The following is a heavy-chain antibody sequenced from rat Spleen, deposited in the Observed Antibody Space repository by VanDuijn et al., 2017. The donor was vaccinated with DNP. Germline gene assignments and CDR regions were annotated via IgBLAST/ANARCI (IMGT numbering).Heavy chain of an antibody. CDR1: GFSLTSNG. J-gene: IGHJ2*01. V-gene: IGHV2-72*01. CDR2: IWAGGST. Sequence: VQLKESGPGLAQPSQTLSLTCTVSGFSLTSNGVGWVRQPLGKGLVWMGTIWAGGSTNYNSAVQSRLSISRDTSKSQVFLKMNSLQPEDTGTYYCARHRDYYDGHFRFFDYWGQGVMVTLSS. CDR3: ARHRDYYDGHFRFFDY. D-gene: IGHD1-12*03.